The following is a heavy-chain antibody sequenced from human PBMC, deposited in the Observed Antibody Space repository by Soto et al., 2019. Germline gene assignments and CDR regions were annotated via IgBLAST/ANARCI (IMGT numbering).Heavy chain of an antibody. J-gene: IGHJ4*01. CDR2: VIHTGRT. Sequence: SGTLALTCTVYARSLSGYYWSWIRQPPGKGLEWIGEVIHTGRTNYNPALKGRVTISVHTSKNQFSLNPSSVTAADTAAYYCPRSPKSADIPDYFDSWGHGPQVTV. V-gene: IGHV4-34*12. CDR3: PRSPKSADIPDYFDS. CDR1: ARSLSGYY.